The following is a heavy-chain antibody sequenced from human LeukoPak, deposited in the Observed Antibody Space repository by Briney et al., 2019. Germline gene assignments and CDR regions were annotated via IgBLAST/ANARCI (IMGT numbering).Heavy chain of an antibody. CDR1: GFTFSNSW. CDR2: INSDGNIT. Sequence: QPGGSLRLSCAASGFTFSNSWMHWVRQAPGKGLVWVSRINSDGNITNYADSVKGRFTISRDSAKNTLYLQLNSLRAEDTAVYYCARGGNDYFDYWGQGTLVTVSS. D-gene: IGHD1-1*01. CDR3: ARGGNDYFDY. J-gene: IGHJ4*02. V-gene: IGHV3-74*01.